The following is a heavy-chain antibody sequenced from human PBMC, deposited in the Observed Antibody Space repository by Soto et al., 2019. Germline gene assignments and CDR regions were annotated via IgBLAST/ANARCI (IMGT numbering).Heavy chain of an antibody. CDR2: ISGSGGST. CDR1: GFTFSSYA. D-gene: IGHD2-2*01. J-gene: IGHJ3*02. Sequence: PGGSLRLSCAASGFTFSSYAMSWGRQAPGKGLEWVSAISGSGGSTYYADSVKGRFTISRDNSKNTLYLQMNSLRAEDTAVYYCAKDSVIVVVPAAGYAFDIWGQGTMVTVSS. V-gene: IGHV3-23*01. CDR3: AKDSVIVVVPAAGYAFDI.